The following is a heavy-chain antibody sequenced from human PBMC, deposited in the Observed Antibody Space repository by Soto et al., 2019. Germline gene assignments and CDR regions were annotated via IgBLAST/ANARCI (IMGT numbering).Heavy chain of an antibody. Sequence: QAQLVQSGAEVKKPGASVKVSCRASGYTFSSYGYAWVRQAPGQGLEWMGWISAYNGDTNYAQKFQERGTLTTDTSKTTAYMELRNLGSDDTAVYYCARSGAYCTSITCLFDSFWGLGTLVTVSS. V-gene: IGHV1-18*01. D-gene: IGHD2-8*01. CDR2: ISAYNGDT. CDR1: GYTFSSYG. J-gene: IGHJ4*02. CDR3: ARSGAYCTSITCLFDSF.